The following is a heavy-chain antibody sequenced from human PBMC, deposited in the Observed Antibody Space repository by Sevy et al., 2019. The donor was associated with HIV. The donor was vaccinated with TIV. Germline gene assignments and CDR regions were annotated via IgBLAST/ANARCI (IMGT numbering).Heavy chain of an antibody. CDR1: GFSLSTSGMR. CDR2: IDWDDDK. D-gene: IGHD2-8*02. Sequence: SGPTLVKPTQTLTLTWTFSGFSLSTSGMRVSWIRQPPGKALEWLARIDWDDDKFYSTSLKTRLTISKDTSKNQVVLTMTNMDPVDTATYYCARMSGGYYHMDVWGKGTTVTVSS. V-gene: IGHV2-70*04. J-gene: IGHJ6*03. CDR3: ARMSGGYYHMDV.